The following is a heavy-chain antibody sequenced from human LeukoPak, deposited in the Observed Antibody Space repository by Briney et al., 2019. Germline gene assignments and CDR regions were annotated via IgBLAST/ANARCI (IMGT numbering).Heavy chain of an antibody. CDR1: GGSISSYY. CDR2: INYSGST. D-gene: IGHD4-17*01. CDR3: ARSYGAQRACAY. Sequence: PSETLSLTCTGSGGSISSYYWSWIRQPPGKGLEGIGYINYSGSTYYNPSRKSRVTISVDTSKNQLSLKLNSVTAADTAVYYCARSYGAQRACAYWGQGALVTASS. J-gene: IGHJ4*02. V-gene: IGHV4-59*01.